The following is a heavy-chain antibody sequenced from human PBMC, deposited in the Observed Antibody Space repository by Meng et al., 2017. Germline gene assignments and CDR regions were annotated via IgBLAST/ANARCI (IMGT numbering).Heavy chain of an antibody. CDR1: GGTFSSYA. CDR2: IIPIFGTA. V-gene: IGHV1-69*13. J-gene: IGHJ4*02. CDR3: ARDTTPRYSGSYYFDY. Sequence: SVKVSCKASGGTFSSYAISWLRQAPGQGLEWMGGIIPIFGTANYAQKFQGRVTITADESTSTAYMELSSLRSEDKAVYYCARDTTPRYSGSYYFDYWGQGTLVTVSS. D-gene: IGHD1-26*01.